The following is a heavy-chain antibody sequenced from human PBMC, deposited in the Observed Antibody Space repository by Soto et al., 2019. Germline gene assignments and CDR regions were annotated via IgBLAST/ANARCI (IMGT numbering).Heavy chain of an antibody. CDR1: GGSISSSNW. Sequence: QVQLQESGPGLVKSSGTLSLTCDISGGSISSSNWWSWVRQAPGKGLEWIGEIAHWGSSNYSPALRSRLIISLDESNSQFSLRLTSGTAADTAVCYSASHLIMPGTRGFDEWGQGTLVTVSS. V-gene: IGHV4-4*02. CDR2: IAHWGSS. CDR3: ASHLIMPGTRGFDE. J-gene: IGHJ4*02. D-gene: IGHD6-13*01.